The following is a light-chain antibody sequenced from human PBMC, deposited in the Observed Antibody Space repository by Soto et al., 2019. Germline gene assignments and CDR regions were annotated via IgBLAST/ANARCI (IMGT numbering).Light chain of an antibody. CDR1: ALPKQY. J-gene: IGLJ2*01. CDR2: KDR. Sequence: SYELTQPPSVSVSPGQTARITCSGDALPKQYAYRYQQKPGQAPVLVIYKDRERPSGIPERFSGSSSGTTVTLTISGVQAEDEADYYCQSADSSGTYYVVFGGGTKLTVL. V-gene: IGLV3-25*03. CDR3: QSADSSGTYYVV.